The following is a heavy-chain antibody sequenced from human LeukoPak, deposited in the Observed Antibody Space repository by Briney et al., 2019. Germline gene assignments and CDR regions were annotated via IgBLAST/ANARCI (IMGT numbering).Heavy chain of an antibody. CDR3: ARESAVLMVYAMHPFDY. CDR2: INPNSGGT. CDR1: GYTFTGYY. J-gene: IGHJ4*02. D-gene: IGHD2-8*01. Sequence: ASVKVSCKASGYTFTGYYMHWVRQAPGQGLEWMGWINPNSGGTNYAQKFQGRVTMTRDTSISTAYMELSRLRSDDTAVYYCARESAVLMVYAMHPFDYWGQGTLVTVSS. V-gene: IGHV1-2*02.